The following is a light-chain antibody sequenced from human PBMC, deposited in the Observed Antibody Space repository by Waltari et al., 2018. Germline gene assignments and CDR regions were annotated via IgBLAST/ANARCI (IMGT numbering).Light chain of an antibody. Sequence: SYELTQPPSVSVSPGQTASIHCSGAKLGDKSACWYPQKPGQSPVLVIYQYSKRPSGSPERFSGANSGNTATLTISGTQAMDEADYYCQAWDSSTVIFGGGTKLTVL. J-gene: IGLJ2*01. CDR2: QYS. CDR3: QAWDSSTVI. V-gene: IGLV3-1*01. CDR1: KLGDKS.